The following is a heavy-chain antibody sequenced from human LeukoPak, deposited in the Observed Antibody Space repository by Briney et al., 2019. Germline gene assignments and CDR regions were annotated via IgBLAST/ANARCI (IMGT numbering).Heavy chain of an antibody. CDR1: SYTFTSYG. CDR2: ISAYNGNT. Sequence: ASVKVSCKASSYTFTSYGISWVRQAPGQGLEWMGWISAYNGNTNYAQKLQGRVTMTTDTSTSTAYMELRSLRSDDTAVYYCARARIAAAAPTFDYWGQGTLVTVSS. D-gene: IGHD6-13*01. CDR3: ARARIAAAAPTFDY. V-gene: IGHV1-18*01. J-gene: IGHJ4*02.